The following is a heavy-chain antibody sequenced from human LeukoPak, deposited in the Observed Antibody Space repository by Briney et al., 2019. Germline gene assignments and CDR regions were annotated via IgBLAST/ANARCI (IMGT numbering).Heavy chain of an antibody. D-gene: IGHD6-19*01. CDR2: IRGNGATT. CDR1: GITFSSHA. CDR3: AKAYHDSGCLIDY. J-gene: IGHJ4*02. Sequence: GGSLRLSCAASGITFSSHAMTWVRQAPVKGLEWVAAIRGNGATTDYADSVKGRFTISRVNSKSTLYLQMNSLRAEDTAVYYCAKAYHDSGCLIDYWGQGTLVTVSS. V-gene: IGHV3-23*01.